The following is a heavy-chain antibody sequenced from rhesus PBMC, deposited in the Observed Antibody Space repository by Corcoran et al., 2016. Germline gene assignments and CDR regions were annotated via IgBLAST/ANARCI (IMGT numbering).Heavy chain of an antibody. CDR1: GGSISDSYY. CDR3: ARAAELGYFDI. D-gene: IGHD7-45*01. V-gene: IGHV4S9*01. J-gene: IGHJ2*01. CDR2: IYGNSANT. Sequence: QVQLQESGPGLVKPSETLSLSCAVSGGSISDSYYWNWIRQPPGKGLEWFGNIYGNSANTYYNPSLKSLVTISKDTSKNQFFLKLSSVTAADTAVYYCARAAELGYFDIWGPGTPITISS.